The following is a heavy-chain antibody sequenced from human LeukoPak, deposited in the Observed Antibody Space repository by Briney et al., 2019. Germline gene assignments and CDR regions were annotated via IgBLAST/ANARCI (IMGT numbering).Heavy chain of an antibody. J-gene: IGHJ4*02. D-gene: IGHD2-8*01. CDR1: GFTFSSYA. V-gene: IGHV3-23*01. CDR2: ISGSGGST. CDR3: AKDRSCTNDICHGDFDY. Sequence: GGSLRLSCAASGFTFSSYAVSCVRQAPGKGLEWDSSISGSGGSTYSADSVKGRFTISRDNSKNTLYLQMNSLRAEDTALYYCAKDRSCTNDICHGDFDYWGQGTLVTVSS.